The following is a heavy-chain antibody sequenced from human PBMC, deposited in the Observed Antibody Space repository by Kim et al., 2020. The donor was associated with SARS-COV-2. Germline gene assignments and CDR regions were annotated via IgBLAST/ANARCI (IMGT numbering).Heavy chain of an antibody. Sequence: SVKVSCKASGGTFSSYAISWVRQAPGQGLEWMGGIIPIFGTANYAQKFQGRVTITADESTSTAYMELSSLRSEDTAVYYCARDLGSVAGYYYYGMDVWGQGTTVTVSS. V-gene: IGHV1-69*13. D-gene: IGHD6-19*01. J-gene: IGHJ6*02. CDR1: GGTFSSYA. CDR2: IIPIFGTA. CDR3: ARDLGSVAGYYYYGMDV.